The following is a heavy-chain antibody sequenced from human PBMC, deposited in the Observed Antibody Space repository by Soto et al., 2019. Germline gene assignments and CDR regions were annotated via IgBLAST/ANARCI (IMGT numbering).Heavy chain of an antibody. Sequence: LRLSCAASGFTFSIYAMSWVRQAPGKGLEWVSAIANSGGRTYYADSVKGRFTISRDNSKNTLYLQMNSLRADDTAVYYCAKDGRAYSQEHFDYWGQGTLVTVSS. D-gene: IGHD5-18*01. CDR3: AKDGRAYSQEHFDY. J-gene: IGHJ4*02. V-gene: IGHV3-23*01. CDR1: GFTFSIYA. CDR2: IANSGGRT.